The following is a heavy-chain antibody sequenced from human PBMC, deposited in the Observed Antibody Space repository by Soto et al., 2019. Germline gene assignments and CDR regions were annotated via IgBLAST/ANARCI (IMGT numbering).Heavy chain of an antibody. CDR2: MNPNSGNT. J-gene: IGHJ3*02. CDR1: GYTFTSYD. D-gene: IGHD2-2*01. V-gene: IGHV1-8*01. Sequence: ASVKVSCKASGYTFTSYDINWVRQATGQGLEWMGWMNPNSGNTGYAQKFQGRVTMTRNTSISTAYMELSSLRSEDTAVYYCKIIVVVQAAPDDAFDIWGQGPMVTVSS. CDR3: KIIVVVQAAPDDAFDI.